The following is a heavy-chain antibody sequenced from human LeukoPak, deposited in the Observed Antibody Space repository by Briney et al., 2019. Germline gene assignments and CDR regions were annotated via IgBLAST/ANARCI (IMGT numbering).Heavy chain of an antibody. CDR3: FSTVAGGEIFDY. J-gene: IGHJ4*02. CDR1: GFTFSSYS. Sequence: GGSLRLSCAASGFTFSSYSMNWVSQAPGKWLEWVSSISSSSSYIYYADSVKGRFTISRDNAKNSLYLQMNSLRAEDTAVYYCFSTVAGGEIFDYWGQGTLVTVSS. V-gene: IGHV3-21*01. D-gene: IGHD6-19*01. CDR2: ISSSSSYI.